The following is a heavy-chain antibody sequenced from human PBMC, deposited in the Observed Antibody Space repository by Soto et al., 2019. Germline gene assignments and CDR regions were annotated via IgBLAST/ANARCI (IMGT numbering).Heavy chain of an antibody. CDR2: INPNSGGT. CDR3: ARSDTAMVFDY. D-gene: IGHD5-18*01. V-gene: IGHV1-2*02. J-gene: IGHJ4*02. Sequence: ASVKVSCKASGYTFTGYDMHWVRQAPGQGLEWMGWINPNSGGTNYAQKFQGRVTMTRDTAMSTAYMELSRLRSEDTAVYYCARSDTAMVFDYWGQGTLVTVSS. CDR1: GYTFTGYD.